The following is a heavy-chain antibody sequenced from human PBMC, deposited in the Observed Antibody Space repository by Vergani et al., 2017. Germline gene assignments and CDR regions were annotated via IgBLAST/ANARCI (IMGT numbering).Heavy chain of an antibody. J-gene: IGHJ4*02. CDR1: GGTFSSYA. CDR2: IIPIFGTA. CDR3: ASHLYCGGDCCRIDFDY. Sequence: QVQLVQSGAEVKKPGSSVKVSCKASGGTFSSYAISWVRQAPGQGLEWMGGIIPIFGTANYAQKFQGRVTFTADEATSTAYMELSSLRAEDTAVYYCASHLYCGGDCCRIDFDYWGQGTLVTVSS. D-gene: IGHD2-21*01. V-gene: IGHV1-69*01.